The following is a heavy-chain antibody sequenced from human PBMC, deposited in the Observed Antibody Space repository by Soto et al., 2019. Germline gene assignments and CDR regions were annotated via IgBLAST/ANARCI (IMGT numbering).Heavy chain of an antibody. CDR2: INPNTGDT. CDR1: GYTFTGYN. D-gene: IGHD3-22*01. Sequence: VKVSCKASGYTFTGYNIHWVRQAPGQGLEYIGWINPNTGDTNYAQKFQGRVTMTGVTSISTAYLELSRLTSDDTAVYHCARDRVDYYDSKTIYYYYRMDVWGQGTTVTVSS. CDR3: ARDRVDYYDSKTIYYYYRMDV. J-gene: IGHJ6*02. V-gene: IGHV1-2*02.